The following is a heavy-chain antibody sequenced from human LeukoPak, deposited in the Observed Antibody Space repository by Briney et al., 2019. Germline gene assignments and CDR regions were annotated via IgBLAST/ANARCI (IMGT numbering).Heavy chain of an antibody. Sequence: GSLRLSCAASGFTLSSYAMSWVRQPPGKGLEWIGSIYDSGSTYYHPPLKSRVTISVDASKNQLSLKLNSGPAGHTAVLYCARHYGPWGRGTLVTVSS. CDR3: ARHYGP. CDR1: GFTLSSYA. CDR2: IYDSGST. D-gene: IGHD3-16*01. V-gene: IGHV4-38-2*01. J-gene: IGHJ4*02.